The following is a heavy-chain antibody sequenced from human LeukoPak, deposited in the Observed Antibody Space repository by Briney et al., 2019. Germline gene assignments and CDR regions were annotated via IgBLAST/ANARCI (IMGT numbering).Heavy chain of an antibody. D-gene: IGHD6-19*01. CDR1: GFTFSSYE. Sequence: GGSLRLSCAASGFTFSSYEMNWVRQAPGKGLEWVSYISSSGSTIYYADSVKGRFTISRDNAKNSLYLKMNSLRAEDTAVYYCARGPYSSGIGWEDYYYYMDVWGKGTTVTVSS. CDR3: ARGPYSSGIGWEDYYYYMDV. CDR2: ISSSGSTI. V-gene: IGHV3-48*03. J-gene: IGHJ6*03.